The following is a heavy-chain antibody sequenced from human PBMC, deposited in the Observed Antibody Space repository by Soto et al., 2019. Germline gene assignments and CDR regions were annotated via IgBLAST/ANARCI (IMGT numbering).Heavy chain of an antibody. D-gene: IGHD2-2*01. CDR3: ARASRLTGYCSSTSCLPYGMDV. Sequence: GGSLRLSCAASGFTFSSYAMHWVRQAPGKGLEWVAVISYDGSNKYYADSGKGRFTISRDNSKNTLYLQMNSLRAEDTAVYYCARASRLTGYCSSTSCLPYGMDVWGQGTTVTVSS. J-gene: IGHJ6*02. V-gene: IGHV3-30-3*01. CDR2: ISYDGSNK. CDR1: GFTFSSYA.